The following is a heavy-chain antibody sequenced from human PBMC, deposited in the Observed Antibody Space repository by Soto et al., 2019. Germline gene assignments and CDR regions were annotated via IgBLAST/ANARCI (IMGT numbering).Heavy chain of an antibody. CDR2: IYHSGST. CDR3: ARDHTPYCSGGSCYSNYYYGMDV. V-gene: IGHV4-4*02. Sequence: TSETLSLTCAVSGCSISSSNWWSWVRQPPGKGLEWIGEIYHSGSTNYNPSLKSRVTISADTSKNQFSLKLSSVTAADTAVYYCARDHTPYCSGGSCYSNYYYGMDVWGQGTTVTVSS. CDR1: GCSISSSNW. D-gene: IGHD2-15*01. J-gene: IGHJ6*02.